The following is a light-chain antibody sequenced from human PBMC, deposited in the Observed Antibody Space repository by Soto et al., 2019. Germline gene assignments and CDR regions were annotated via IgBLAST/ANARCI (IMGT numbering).Light chain of an antibody. CDR2: EAS. V-gene: IGKV3-11*01. J-gene: IGKJ4*01. CDR1: QSISSS. CDR3: QQRSDWAPLT. Sequence: VLTQSPATLSLSPGERATLSCRASQSISSSLAWYQQKPGQAPRLLIYEASNRATGIPARFSGSGSGTDFTLTISSLEPEDFAVYYCQQRSDWAPLTFGGGTKVEIK.